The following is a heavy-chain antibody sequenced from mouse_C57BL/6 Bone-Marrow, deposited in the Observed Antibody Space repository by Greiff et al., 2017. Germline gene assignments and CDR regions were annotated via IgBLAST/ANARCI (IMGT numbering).Heavy chain of an antibody. CDR2: ISYDGSN. V-gene: IGHV3-6*01. J-gene: IGHJ3*01. CDR1: GYSITSGYY. CDR3: AIYLWFAY. D-gene: IGHD2-1*01. Sequence: EVKLMESGPGLVKPSQSLSLTCSVTGYSITSGYYWNWIRQFPGNKLEWMGYISYDGSNNSNPSLKNRISITRDTSKNQFFLKLNSVTTEDTATYYCAIYLWFAYWGQGTLVTVSA.